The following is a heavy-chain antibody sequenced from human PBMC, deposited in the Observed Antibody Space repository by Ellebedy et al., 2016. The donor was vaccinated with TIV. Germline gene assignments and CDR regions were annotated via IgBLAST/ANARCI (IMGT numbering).Heavy chain of an antibody. CDR3: AKDRTPGDGYWVFDD. CDR2: IVGSGA. CDR1: GFTFNIFD. J-gene: IGHJ4*02. V-gene: IGHV3-23*01. Sequence: PGGSLRLSCAASGFTFNIFDMPWVRQAPGKGLEWVSGIVGSGAQKYADSVKGRFTISRDNSKGTVDLQMNSLRVEDTAVYFCAKDRTPGDGYWVFDDWGQGTLVTVSS. D-gene: IGHD5-18*01.